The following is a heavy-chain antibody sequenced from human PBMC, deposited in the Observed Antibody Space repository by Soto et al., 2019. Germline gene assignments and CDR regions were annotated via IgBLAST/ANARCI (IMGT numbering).Heavy chain of an antibody. CDR2: INHSGST. J-gene: IGHJ6*02. D-gene: IGHD6-19*01. Sequence: SETLSLTCAVYGGSFSGYYCSWIRQPPGKGLEWIGEINHSGSTNYNPSLKSRVTISVDTSKNQFSLKLSSVTAADTAVYYCARALSIAVAGTYGMDVWGQGTTVTVSS. CDR1: GGSFSGYY. CDR3: ARALSIAVAGTYGMDV. V-gene: IGHV4-34*01.